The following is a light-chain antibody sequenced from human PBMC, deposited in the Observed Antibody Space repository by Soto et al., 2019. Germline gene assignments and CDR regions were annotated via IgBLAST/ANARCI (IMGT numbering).Light chain of an antibody. V-gene: IGKV3-11*01. J-gene: IGKJ1*01. CDR1: PIVSSY. CDR2: DAS. CDR3: QQRSIWPPTWT. Sequence: EIVCTTSPGTLSLSPGARVPLSCRAIPIVSSYLAWYQQKPGQAPRLLLYDASNRATGIPARFTGSGTGTDFTLTISSLEPEDFAVYYCQQRSIWPPTWTFGQGTRVEIK.